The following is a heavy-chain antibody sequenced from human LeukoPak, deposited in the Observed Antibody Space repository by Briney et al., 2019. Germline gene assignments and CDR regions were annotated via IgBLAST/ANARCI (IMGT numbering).Heavy chain of an antibody. CDR1: GFTFSSYS. J-gene: IGHJ6*03. Sequence: PGGSLRLSCAASGFTFSSYSMNWVRQAPGKGLEWVSSISSSSYIYYADSVKGRFTISRDNAKNSLYLQMNSLRAEDTAVYYCARYGGYSYGYMDVWGKGTTVTISS. CDR2: ISSSSYI. CDR3: ARYGGYSYGYMDV. D-gene: IGHD5-18*01. V-gene: IGHV3-21*01.